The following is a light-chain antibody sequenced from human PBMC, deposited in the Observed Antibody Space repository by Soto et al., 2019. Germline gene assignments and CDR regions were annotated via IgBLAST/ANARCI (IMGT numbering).Light chain of an antibody. Sequence: QAVVTQPPSASGTPGQRVTISCSGSSSNIGSNTVNWYQQLPGTAPKLLIYSNNQRPSGVPDRFSGSKSGTSASLAISGLQSEDEADYYCAAWDDSLKGAVFGGGTQRTVL. J-gene: IGLJ7*01. CDR1: SSNIGSNT. V-gene: IGLV1-44*01. CDR2: SNN. CDR3: AAWDDSLKGAV.